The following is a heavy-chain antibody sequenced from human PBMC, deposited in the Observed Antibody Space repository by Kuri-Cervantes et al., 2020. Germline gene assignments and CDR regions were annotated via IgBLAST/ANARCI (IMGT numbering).Heavy chain of an antibody. CDR1: GFTFSSYS. J-gene: IGHJ4*02. D-gene: IGHD3-16*01. V-gene: IGHV3-21*01. CDR2: ISSSSSYI. CDR3: AREGGGFFIH. Sequence: RGSLRLSCAASGFTFSSYSMNWVRQAPGKGLEWVSSISSSSSYIYYADSVKGRFTISRDNAKNSLYLQMNNLRAEDTAVYYCAREGGGFFIHWGQGTLVTVSS.